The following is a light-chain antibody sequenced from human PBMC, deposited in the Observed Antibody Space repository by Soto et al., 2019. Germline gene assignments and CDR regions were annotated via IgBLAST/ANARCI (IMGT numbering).Light chain of an antibody. V-gene: IGKV1-39*01. CDR3: QQSFTTPWT. Sequence: DIQMTQSPSSLSASVGDRVTITCRASQSISSYLNWYQQKPGKAHKLLIYAASSLQSGVQSRFSGSGSGTDFTLTISSLQPEDFATYYCQQSFTTPWTFGQGTKVDIK. CDR2: AAS. CDR1: QSISSY. J-gene: IGKJ1*01.